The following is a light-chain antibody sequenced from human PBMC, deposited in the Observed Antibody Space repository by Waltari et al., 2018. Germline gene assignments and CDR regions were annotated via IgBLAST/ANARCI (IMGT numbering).Light chain of an antibody. CDR2: KAS. J-gene: IGKJ4*01. CDR1: QSIGSW. Sequence: DIQMTQSPSTLSASVGDRVTITCRDSQSIGSWLAWYQQKPGKAPKLLVYKASSLERGVPSRFSGSGCETEFTLTISSLQPEDFATYYWQQYKTFWLTFGGGTKVDI. V-gene: IGKV1-5*03. CDR3: QQYKTFWLT.